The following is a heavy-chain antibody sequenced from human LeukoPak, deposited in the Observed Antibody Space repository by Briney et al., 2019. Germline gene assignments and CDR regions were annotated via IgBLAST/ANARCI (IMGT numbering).Heavy chain of an antibody. CDR2: FDPEDGET. V-gene: IGHV1-24*01. D-gene: IGHD3-22*01. Sequence: ASVKVSCKVSGYTLTELSMHWVRQAPGKGLEWMGGFDPEDGETIYAQKFQGRVTMTEDTSTDTAYMELSSLRSEDTAVYYCATVPSPWDYDSSGYYVEALYYFDYWGQGTLVTVSS. CDR3: ATVPSPWDYDSSGYYVEALYYFDY. J-gene: IGHJ4*02. CDR1: GYTLTELS.